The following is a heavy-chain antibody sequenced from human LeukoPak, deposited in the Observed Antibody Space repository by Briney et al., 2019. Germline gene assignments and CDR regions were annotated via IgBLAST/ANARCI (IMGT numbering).Heavy chain of an antibody. CDR1: GFTLSSYW. D-gene: IGHD6-19*01. V-gene: IGHV3-7*01. CDR2: IKQDGSEK. Sequence: PGGSLRLSCEVSGFTLSSYWMSWVRQAPGKGLEWVANIKQDGSEKNYVDSVKGRFTISRDNAKNSLYLQMNSLRDEDTAVYYCARGQWLVDSWGQGTLVTAS. CDR3: ARGQWLVDS. J-gene: IGHJ4*02.